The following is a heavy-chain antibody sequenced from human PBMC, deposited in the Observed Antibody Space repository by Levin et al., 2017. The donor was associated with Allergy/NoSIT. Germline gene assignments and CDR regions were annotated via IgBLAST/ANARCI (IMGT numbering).Heavy chain of an antibody. CDR1: GFTFSSYS. Sequence: PGESLKISCAASGFTFSSYSMNWVRQAPGKGLEWVSYISSSSSTIYYADSVKGRFTISRDNAKNSLYLQMNSLRAEDTAVYYCARARSGSFDLYDYWGQGTQVTVSS. J-gene: IGHJ4*02. D-gene: IGHD1-26*01. CDR3: ARARSGSFDLYDY. CDR2: ISSSSSTI. V-gene: IGHV3-48*01.